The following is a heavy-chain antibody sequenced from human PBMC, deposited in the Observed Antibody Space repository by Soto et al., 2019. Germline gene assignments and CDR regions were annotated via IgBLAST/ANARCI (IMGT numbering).Heavy chain of an antibody. CDR2: IMPIIGTA. V-gene: IGHV1-69*01. D-gene: IGHD3-10*01. CDR1: GGTFSSHV. Sequence: QVQLVQSGAEVKKPGSSVKVSCKASGGTFSSHVFNWVRQAPGQGLAWMGGIMPIIGTANYAQKFQGRVTISAGESTSTAYMELSSPRSEDTAVYYCARDLEFRDGNISHLDYWGQGTLVTVSS. CDR3: ARDLEFRDGNISHLDY. J-gene: IGHJ4*02.